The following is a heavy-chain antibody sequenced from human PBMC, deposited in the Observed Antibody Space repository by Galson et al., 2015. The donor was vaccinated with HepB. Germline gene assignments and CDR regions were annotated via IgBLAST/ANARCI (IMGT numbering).Heavy chain of an antibody. V-gene: IGHV3-7*03. CDR3: AREPGYASSSLQNNWFDP. CDR1: GFTFGSYW. Sequence: SLRLSCAASGFTFGSYWMSWVRQAPGKGLEWVANIKQDGSEKYYVDSAKGRFTISRDNAKNSLYLQMNSLRAEDTAVYYCAREPGYASSSLQNNWFDPWGQGTLITVSS. CDR2: IKQDGSEK. D-gene: IGHD6-6*01. J-gene: IGHJ5*02.